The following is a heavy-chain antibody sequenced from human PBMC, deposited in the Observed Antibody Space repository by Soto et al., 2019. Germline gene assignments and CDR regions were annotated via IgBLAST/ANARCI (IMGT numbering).Heavy chain of an antibody. J-gene: IGHJ4*02. V-gene: IGHV1-18*01. CDR2: ITAYNGNT. Sequence: QVQLVQSGAEVKKPGASVKVSCKASGYTFTSYGISWVRQAPGQGLEWMGWITAYNGNTNYAQKLQGRVTMTTDTSTSTGYMELRSLKSDDTAVYYWAKRRGYSNGEFDYWGQGTLVTVSS. CDR3: AKRRGYSNGEFDY. CDR1: GYTFTSYG. D-gene: IGHD5-18*01.